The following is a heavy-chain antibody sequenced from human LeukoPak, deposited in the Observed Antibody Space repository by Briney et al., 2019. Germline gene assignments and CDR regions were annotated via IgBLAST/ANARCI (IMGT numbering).Heavy chain of an antibody. D-gene: IGHD2-15*01. J-gene: IGHJ4*02. CDR1: GGSISSGGYY. Sequence: PPETLSLTCTVSGGSISSGGYYWSWIRQHPGKGLEWIGYIYYSGTTYYNPSLKSRVTISVDTSKNQFSLKLSSVTAADTAVYYCARGVGEYCSGGSCYPFDYWGQGTLVTVSS. V-gene: IGHV4-31*03. CDR2: IYYSGTT. CDR3: ARGVGEYCSGGSCYPFDY.